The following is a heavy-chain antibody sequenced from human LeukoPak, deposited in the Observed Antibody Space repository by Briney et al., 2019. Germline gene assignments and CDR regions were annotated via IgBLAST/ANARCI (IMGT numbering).Heavy chain of an antibody. V-gene: IGHV3-30*02. Sequence: GGSLRLSCAASGFTFSSYGMHWVRQAPGKGLEWVAFIRYDGSNKYYADSVKGRFTISRDNSKNTLYLQMNSLRAEDTAVYYCARDLKGRITIFGYWGQGTLVTVSS. D-gene: IGHD3-9*01. CDR1: GFTFSSYG. J-gene: IGHJ4*02. CDR2: IRYDGSNK. CDR3: ARDLKGRITIFGY.